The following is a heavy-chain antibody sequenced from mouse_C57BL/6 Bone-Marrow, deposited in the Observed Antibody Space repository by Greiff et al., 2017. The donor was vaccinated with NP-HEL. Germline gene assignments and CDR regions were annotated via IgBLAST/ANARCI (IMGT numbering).Heavy chain of an antibody. V-gene: IGHV1-64*01. CDR3: ATYYYGSYYAMDY. D-gene: IGHD1-1*01. Sequence: QVQLKQPGAELVKPGASVKLSCKASGYTFTSYWMHWVKQRPGQGLEWIGMIHPNSGSTKYNEKFKSKATLTVDKSSSTAYMQLSSLTSEDSAVYYCATYYYGSYYAMDYWGQGTSVTVSS. CDR1: GYTFTSYW. J-gene: IGHJ4*01. CDR2: IHPNSGST.